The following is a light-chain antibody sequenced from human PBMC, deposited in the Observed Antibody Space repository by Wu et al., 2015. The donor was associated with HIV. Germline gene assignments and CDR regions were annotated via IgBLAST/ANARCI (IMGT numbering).Light chain of an antibody. CDR1: QSISTF. V-gene: IGKV1-39*01. J-gene: IGKJ4*01. CDR3: QHREI. CDR2: SAS. Sequence: DTQVTQSPSSLSASVGDRVVISCRATQSISTFLNWYQLKPGTAPKLVIYSASTLHSGVPSRFSGGGSGPEFTLTISSLQPEDFATYYCQHREIFGGGTMV.